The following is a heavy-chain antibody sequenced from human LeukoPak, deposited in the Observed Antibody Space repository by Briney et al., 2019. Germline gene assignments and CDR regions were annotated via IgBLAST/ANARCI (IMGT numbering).Heavy chain of an antibody. J-gene: IGHJ3*02. CDR2: IRSKAYGGTT. CDR1: GFTFGDYA. CDR3: TRESYDFGSGYYPDDAFDI. Sequence: SGRPLRLSCTASGFTFGDYAMSWVRQAPGKGLEWVGFIRSKAYGGTTEYAASVKGRFTISRDDSKSIDYLQMNSLKTEDTAVYYCTRESYDFGSGYYPDDAFDIWGQGTMVTVSS. D-gene: IGHD3-3*01. V-gene: IGHV3-49*04.